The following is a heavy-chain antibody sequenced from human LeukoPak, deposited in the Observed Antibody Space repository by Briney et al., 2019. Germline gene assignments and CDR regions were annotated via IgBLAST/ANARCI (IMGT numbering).Heavy chain of an antibody. Sequence: SETLSLTCTVYGGSFSGYYWSWIRQPPGKGLEWIGEINHSGSTNYNPSLKSRVTISVDTSKNQFSLKLSSVTAADTAVYYCASGYSGYDSLDYWGQGTLVTVSS. CDR1: GGSFSGYY. CDR2: INHSGST. D-gene: IGHD5-12*01. CDR3: ASGYSGYDSLDY. V-gene: IGHV4-34*01. J-gene: IGHJ4*02.